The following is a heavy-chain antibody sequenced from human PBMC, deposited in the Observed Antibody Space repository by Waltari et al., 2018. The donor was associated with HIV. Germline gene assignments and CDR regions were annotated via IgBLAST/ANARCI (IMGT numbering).Heavy chain of an antibody. D-gene: IGHD2-15*01. V-gene: IGHV4-61*02. CDR2: LYTGGST. CDR1: GASIRSDRYY. J-gene: IGHJ4*02. CDR3: AATRDEFGATGGCDY. Sequence: QVQLQESGPGLVKPSQTLSLTCTVSGASIRSDRYYWNWIRQPAGKGLGWIGRLYTGGSTNYSSSLQSRATISTDTSKNVLSLKLFSVTASDPATYYCAATRDEFGATGGCDYWGQGILVTVSS.